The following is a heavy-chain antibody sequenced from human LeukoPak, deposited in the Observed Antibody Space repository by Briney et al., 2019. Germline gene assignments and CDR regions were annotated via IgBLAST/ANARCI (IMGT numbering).Heavy chain of an antibody. CDR1: GYTFTIYA. CDR3: ARYNWNGDFDY. CDR2: INAGNGNT. D-gene: IGHD1-20*01. Sequence: ASVKVSYKASGYTFTIYAMHWVRQAPGQRREGMGWINAGNGNTKFSQKLQGRVTITRDTSASTAYMELSSLKSEDTAVYYCARYNWNGDFDYWGQGTLVTVSS. V-gene: IGHV1-3*01. J-gene: IGHJ4*02.